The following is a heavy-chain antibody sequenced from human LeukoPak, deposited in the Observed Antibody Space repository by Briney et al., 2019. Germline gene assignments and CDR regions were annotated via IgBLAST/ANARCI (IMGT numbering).Heavy chain of an antibody. J-gene: IGHJ5*02. D-gene: IGHD3-9*01. CDR3: ARLRYFDWLPSSWFDP. Sequence: GGSLRLSCAASGFTFSNYAMYWVRQAPGKGLEWVAVISHDGSNKYCADSVEGRFTISRDDSKNTLYLQMSSVRAEDTAVYYCARLRYFDWLPSSWFDPWGQGTLVTVSS. V-gene: IGHV3-30*04. CDR1: GFTFSNYA. CDR2: ISHDGSNK.